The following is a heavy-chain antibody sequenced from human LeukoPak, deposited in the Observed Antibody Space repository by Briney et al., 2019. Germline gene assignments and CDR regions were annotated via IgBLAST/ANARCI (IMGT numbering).Heavy chain of an antibody. CDR3: ARNRDDYGDIDY. D-gene: IGHD4-17*01. CDR1: GGSFSGYY. J-gene: IGHJ4*02. Sequence: SETLSLTCAVYGGSFSGYYWSWIRQPPGKGLEWIGEINHSGSTNYNPSLKSRVTISVDTSKNQFSLKLSSVTAADTAVYYCARNRDDYGDIDYWGQGTLVTVSS. V-gene: IGHV4-34*01. CDR2: INHSGST.